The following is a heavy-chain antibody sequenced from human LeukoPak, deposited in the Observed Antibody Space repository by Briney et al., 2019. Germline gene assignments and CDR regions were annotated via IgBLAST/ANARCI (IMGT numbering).Heavy chain of an antibody. CDR2: FYYGGST. J-gene: IGHJ5*02. CDR1: GDSISSSSYY. CDR3: ASGGEQLWPYEPFSS. V-gene: IGHV4-39*01. D-gene: IGHD1/OR15-1a*01. Sequence: SESLSLTCTVSGDSISSSSYYWGWIRQPPGKGLEWIGTFYYGGSTYHNPSLKSRVTISVDTSKNQFSLRLSSVTAADTALYYYASGGEQLWPYEPFSSWGQGTLVTVSS.